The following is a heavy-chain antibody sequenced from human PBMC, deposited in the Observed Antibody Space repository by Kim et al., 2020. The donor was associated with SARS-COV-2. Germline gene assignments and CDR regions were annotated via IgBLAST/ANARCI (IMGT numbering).Heavy chain of an antibody. V-gene: IGHV3-74*01. Sequence: TTYADAVQGRLTISRDNAKSTVYLQMNSLRGEDTAVYYYATGYSSGLEHWGQGTLVTVSA. CDR2: T. CDR3: ATGYSSGLEH. D-gene: IGHD2-15*01. J-gene: IGHJ4*02.